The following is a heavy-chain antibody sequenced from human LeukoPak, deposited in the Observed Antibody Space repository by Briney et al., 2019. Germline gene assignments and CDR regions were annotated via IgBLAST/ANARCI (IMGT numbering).Heavy chain of an antibody. V-gene: IGHV4-4*02. D-gene: IGHD3-3*01. CDR3: ARGHNEGAYYYGFTY. CDR2: IYHSGTT. CDR1: GASISSDDW. Sequence: SETLSLTCAVSGASISSDDWRNWVRQPPGKGLEWIGEIYHSGTTNYNPSLKSRVTISGDTSKNQFSLKLSSVTAADTALYYCARGHNEGAYYYGFTYWGQGTLVTVSS. J-gene: IGHJ4*02.